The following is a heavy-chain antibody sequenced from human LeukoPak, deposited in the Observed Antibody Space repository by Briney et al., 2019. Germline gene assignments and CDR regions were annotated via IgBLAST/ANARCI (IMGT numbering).Heavy chain of an antibody. V-gene: IGHV3-30*04. CDR1: GFTFSSYA. D-gene: IGHD3-10*01. J-gene: IGHJ6*04. CDR3: ARELSVRGVIRYYGMDV. CDR2: ISYDGSNK. Sequence: PGGSLRLSCAASGFTFSSYAMHWVRQAPGKGLEWVAVISYDGSNKYYADSVKGRFTISRDNSKSTLYLQVNSLRAEDTAVYYCARELSVRGVIRYYGMDVWGKGTTVTVSS.